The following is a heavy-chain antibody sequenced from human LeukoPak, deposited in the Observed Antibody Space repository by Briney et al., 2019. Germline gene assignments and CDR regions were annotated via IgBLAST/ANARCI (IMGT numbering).Heavy chain of an antibody. CDR3: VSFYETY. J-gene: IGHJ4*02. D-gene: IGHD2/OR15-2a*01. Sequence: GGSLRLSCGASGNCRMHWVGQAPGKGLVWVSHINSDGSWTSYADSVKGRFTISKDNAKNTVYLQMNSLRAEDTAVYYCVSFYETYWGRGTLVTVSS. CDR2: INSDGSWT. V-gene: IGHV3-74*01. CDR1: GNCR.